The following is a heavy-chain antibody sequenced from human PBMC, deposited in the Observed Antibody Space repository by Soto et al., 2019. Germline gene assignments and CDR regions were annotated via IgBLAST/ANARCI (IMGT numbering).Heavy chain of an antibody. Sequence: EVPLVESGGALVKPGESLTLSCAASGFTFNSAWMTWVRQAPGKGLEWVGRIKSWTDGGRVDTAAPVKGRFTISRDDSKNTFYLQMNSLKSEDTAVYYCTTGRRDKSCTSVSCYGDGAYWDQGTLVTVSS. CDR3: TTGRRDKSCTSVSCYGDGAY. J-gene: IGHJ4*02. CDR2: IKSWTDGGRV. D-gene: IGHD2-2*01. CDR1: GFTFNSAW. V-gene: IGHV3-15*02.